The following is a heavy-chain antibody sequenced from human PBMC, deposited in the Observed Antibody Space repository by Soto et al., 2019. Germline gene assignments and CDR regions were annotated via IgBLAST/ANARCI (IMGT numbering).Heavy chain of an antibody. CDR1: GFTFSSYG. CDR3: AKDLGEYAFDI. V-gene: IGHV3-30*18. CDR2: ISYDGSNK. Sequence: QVQLVESGGGVVQPGRSLRLSCAASGFTFSSYGMHWVRQAPGKGLEWVAVISYDGSNKYYADSVKGRFTISRDNSKNTLYLQMNSLGAEDTAVYYCAKDLGEYAFDIWGQGTMVTVSS. J-gene: IGHJ3*02. D-gene: IGHD3-16*01.